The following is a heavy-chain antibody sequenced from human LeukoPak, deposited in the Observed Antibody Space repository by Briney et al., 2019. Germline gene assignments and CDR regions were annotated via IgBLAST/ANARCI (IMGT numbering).Heavy chain of an antibody. CDR1: GYTFTDFY. J-gene: IGHJ3*02. Sequence: GSVNVSCKASGYTFTDFYMHWVRQAPGQGLEWMGWINPKNGDTRYVQKFQGRVTMTRATSISTSYMEVSRLTSDDTAVYYCAREAGDNAYDIWGQGTVVTVSS. V-gene: IGHV1-2*02. CDR3: AREAGDNAYDI. CDR2: INPKNGDT. D-gene: IGHD2-21*01.